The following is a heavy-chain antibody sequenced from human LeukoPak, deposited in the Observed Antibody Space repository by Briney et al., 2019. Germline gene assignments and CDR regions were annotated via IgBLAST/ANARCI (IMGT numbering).Heavy chain of an antibody. Sequence: SETLSHTCTVSGASASATNYYWAWIRQPPGKGLEWLGTVSYNDITYYNPSLLGRVAVSRGTSKTRFSLDLTSVTTEDTAVYFCASNLRGLPSDSWGRGILVTVTS. CDR2: VSYNDIT. CDR1: GASASATNYY. CDR3: ASNLRGLPSDS. D-gene: IGHD4-17*01. V-gene: IGHV4-39*01. J-gene: IGHJ5*01.